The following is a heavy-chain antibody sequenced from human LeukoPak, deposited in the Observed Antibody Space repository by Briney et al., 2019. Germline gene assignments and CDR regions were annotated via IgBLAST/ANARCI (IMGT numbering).Heavy chain of an antibody. V-gene: IGHV3-23*01. CDR3: AKEGGYNYGYLDS. CDR1: GFSYSSYA. CDR2: ISGSGDT. D-gene: IGHD5-18*01. J-gene: IGHJ4*02. Sequence: GGSLRLSCAVSGFSYSSYAMSWVRQAPGKGLEGVSTISGSGDTYYVDSVKGRFTISRDNSKNTLYLQMNSLRAEDTAVYYCAKEGGYNYGYLDSWGQGTLVTVPP.